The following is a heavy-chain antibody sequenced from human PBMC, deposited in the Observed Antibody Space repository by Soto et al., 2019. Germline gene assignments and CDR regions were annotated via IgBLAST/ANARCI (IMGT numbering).Heavy chain of an antibody. CDR1: GGSIGSGDYY. Sequence: SETLPLTCTVSGGSIGSGDYYWSWIRQPPGKGLEWIGYIYYTGSTYYNPSLKSRVTMSVDTSKNQFSLKLSSVTAADTAMYYCARDRTIENWFDPWGHGSLVTVSS. J-gene: IGHJ5*02. CDR3: ARDRTIENWFDP. D-gene: IGHD2-8*01. CDR2: IYYTGST. V-gene: IGHV4-30-4*01.